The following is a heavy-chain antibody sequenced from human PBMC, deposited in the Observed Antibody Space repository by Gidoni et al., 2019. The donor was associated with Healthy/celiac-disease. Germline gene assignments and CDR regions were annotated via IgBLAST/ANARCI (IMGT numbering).Heavy chain of an antibody. J-gene: IGHJ5*02. Sequence: QLQLQESGPGLVKPSETLSLTCTVSGGSISSSSYYWGWIRQPPGEGLEWIGSIYYSGSTYYNPSLKSRVTISVDTSKNQFSLKLSSVTAADTAVYYCARSHGSGIRRWFDPWGQGTLVTVSS. CDR2: IYYSGST. CDR3: ARSHGSGIRRWFDP. D-gene: IGHD3-10*01. V-gene: IGHV4-39*07. CDR1: GGSISSSSYY.